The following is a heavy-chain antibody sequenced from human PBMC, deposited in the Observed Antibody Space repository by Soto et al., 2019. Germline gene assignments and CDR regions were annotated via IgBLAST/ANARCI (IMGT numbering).Heavy chain of an antibody. D-gene: IGHD6-13*01. CDR1: GYTLTSYD. CDR2: MNPNSGNT. J-gene: IGHJ4*02. Sequence: QVQLVQSGAEVKKPGASVKVSCKASGYTLTSYDINWVRQATGQGLEWMGWMNPNSGNTGYAQKFQGRVTMTRNTSITTAYMELTSLRSEDTAVYYCARGAFGSSTTQGGFDFWGQGTLVTVSS. V-gene: IGHV1-8*01. CDR3: ARGAFGSSTTQGGFDF.